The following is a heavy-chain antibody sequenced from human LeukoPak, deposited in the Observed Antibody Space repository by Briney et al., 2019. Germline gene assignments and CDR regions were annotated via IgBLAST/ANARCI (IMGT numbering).Heavy chain of an antibody. CDR1: GYTFTGYY. Sequence: ASVKVSCKASGYTFTGYYMHWVRQAPGQGLEWMGWINPNSDGTNYAQKFQGRVTMTRDTSISTAYMELSRLRSDDTAVYYCARDPTSSIVVVPAAPGHWFDPWGQGTLVTVSS. J-gene: IGHJ5*02. V-gene: IGHV1-2*02. CDR3: ARDPTSSIVVVPAAPGHWFDP. CDR2: INPNSDGT. D-gene: IGHD2-2*01.